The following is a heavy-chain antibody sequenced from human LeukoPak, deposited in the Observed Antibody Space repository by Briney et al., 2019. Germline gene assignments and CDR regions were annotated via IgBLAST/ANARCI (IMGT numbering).Heavy chain of an antibody. J-gene: IGHJ4*02. V-gene: IGHV6-1*01. CDR1: GDSVSSNSAA. CDR3: ARDRPLIAARRRTGIAAAGTFDY. CDR2: TYYRSKWYN. D-gene: IGHD6-13*01. Sequence: SQTLSLTCAISGDSVSSNSAAWSWIRQSPSRGLEWLGRTYYRSKWYNDYAVSVKSRITINPDTSKNQFSLQLNSVTPEDTAVYYCARDRPLIAARRRTGIAAAGTFDYWGQGTLVTVSS.